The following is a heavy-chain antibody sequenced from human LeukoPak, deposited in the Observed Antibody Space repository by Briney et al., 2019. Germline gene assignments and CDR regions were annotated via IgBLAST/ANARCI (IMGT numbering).Heavy chain of an antibody. D-gene: IGHD6-19*01. V-gene: IGHV3-21*01. CDR3: ARGGQWLAKGDFDY. Sequence: GGSLRLSCAASGFTFSSYSMNWVRQAPGKGLEWVSSISSSSSYIYYADSVKGRFTISRDNAKNSLHLQMNSLRAEDTAVYYCARGGQWLAKGDFDYWGQGTLVTVSS. CDR1: GFTFSSYS. CDR2: ISSSSSYI. J-gene: IGHJ4*02.